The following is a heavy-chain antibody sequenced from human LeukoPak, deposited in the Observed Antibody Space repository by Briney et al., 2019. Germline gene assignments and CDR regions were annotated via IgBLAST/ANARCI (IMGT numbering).Heavy chain of an antibody. CDR2: IYYSGST. D-gene: IGHD3-10*01. CDR3: ATSPLLWFGELRFDP. Sequence: SETLSLTCTVSGGSISSYYWSWIRQPPGKGLGWIGYIYYSGSTNYNPSLKSRVTISIDTSKNQFSLKLTSVTAADTAVYYCATSPLLWFGELRFDPWGQGTPVTVSS. V-gene: IGHV4-59*01. CDR1: GGSISSYY. J-gene: IGHJ5*02.